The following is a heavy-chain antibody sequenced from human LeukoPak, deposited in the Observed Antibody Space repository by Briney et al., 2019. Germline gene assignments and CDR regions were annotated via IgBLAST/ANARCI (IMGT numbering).Heavy chain of an antibody. D-gene: IGHD3-9*01. Sequence: ASVKVSCKASGYTFTSYGISWARQAPGQGLEWMGWISAYNGNTNYAQKLQGRVTMTTDTSTSTVYMELRSLRSDDTAVYYCARERRRYFDFAAFDPWGQGTLVTVSS. J-gene: IGHJ5*02. CDR3: ARERRRYFDFAAFDP. CDR2: ISAYNGNT. V-gene: IGHV1-18*01. CDR1: GYTFTSYG.